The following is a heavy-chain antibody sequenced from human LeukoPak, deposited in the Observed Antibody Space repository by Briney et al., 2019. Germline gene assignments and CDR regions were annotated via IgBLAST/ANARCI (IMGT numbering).Heavy chain of an antibody. J-gene: IGHJ4*02. CDR2: ISSSSSYI. D-gene: IGHD3-10*01. CDR1: GFTFGSYS. Sequence: GGSLRLSCAASGFTFGSYSMNWVRQAPGKGLEWVSSISSSSSYIYYADSVKGRFTISRDNAKNSLYLQMNSLRAEDTAVYYCARLWFGEASRSFDYWGQGTLVTVSS. CDR3: ARLWFGEASRSFDY. V-gene: IGHV3-21*01.